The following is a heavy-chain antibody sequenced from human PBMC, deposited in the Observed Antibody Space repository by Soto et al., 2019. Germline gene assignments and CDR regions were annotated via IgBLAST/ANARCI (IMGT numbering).Heavy chain of an antibody. J-gene: IGHJ4*02. Sequence: SETLSLTCTVSGGSISNYYWSWIRQPPGKGLEWIGYIYYSGSTNYNRSLRSRVTIPVDTSKNQFSLKLSSVTAAETAVYYCARTYYYGSGSLYYFDYWGQGTLVTVSS. D-gene: IGHD3-10*01. CDR1: GGSISNYY. V-gene: IGHV4-59*01. CDR3: ARTYYYGSGSLYYFDY. CDR2: IYYSGST.